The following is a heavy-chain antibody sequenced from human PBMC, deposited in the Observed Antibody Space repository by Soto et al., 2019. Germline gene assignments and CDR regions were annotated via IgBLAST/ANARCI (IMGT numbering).Heavy chain of an antibody. CDR1: GFMFSAYW. J-gene: IGHJ4*02. CDR3: XRXXWHRFDS. Sequence: EVQLVESGGRLVQPGGSLRLSCAASGFMFSAYWMSWVRQDPGKGLEWVATISGGASDKFYVDSVKGRFTISRDDXXXXXXXXXXXXXXXXXXXXXXXRXXWHRFDSWGQGTLVTVSS. V-gene: IGHV3-7*01. CDR2: ISGGASDK.